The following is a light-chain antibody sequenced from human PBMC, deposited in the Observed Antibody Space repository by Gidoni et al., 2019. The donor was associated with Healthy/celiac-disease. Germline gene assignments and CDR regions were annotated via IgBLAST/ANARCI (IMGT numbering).Light chain of an antibody. CDR2: GTS. CDR3: QQYNNWPPLT. Sequence: DIVMTQSPATLSVSLGERATLSCRASQSVSSNLAWYQQKPGQAPRPLIYGTSTRATGIPARFSGSGSGTEFTLTISSLQSEDFAVYYCQQYNNWPPLTFGGGTKVEIK. V-gene: IGKV3-15*01. J-gene: IGKJ4*01. CDR1: QSVSSN.